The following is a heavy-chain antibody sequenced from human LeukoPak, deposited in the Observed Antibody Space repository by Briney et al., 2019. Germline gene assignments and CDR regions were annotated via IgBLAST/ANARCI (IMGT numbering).Heavy chain of an antibody. CDR1: GFTFGDYA. CDR2: IRSKAYGGTT. Sequence: GGSLRLSCTASGFTFGDYAMSWVRRAPGKGLEWVGFIRSKAYGGTTEYAASVKGRFTISRDDSKSIAYLQMNSLKTEDTAVYYCTRGRYYYDSSGSLPDYWGQGTLVTVSS. V-gene: IGHV3-49*04. D-gene: IGHD3-22*01. CDR3: TRGRYYYDSSGSLPDY. J-gene: IGHJ4*02.